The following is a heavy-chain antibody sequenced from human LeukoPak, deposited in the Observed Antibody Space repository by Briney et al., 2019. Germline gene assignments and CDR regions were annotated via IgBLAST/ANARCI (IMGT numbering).Heavy chain of an antibody. V-gene: IGHV1-18*01. CDR3: ARVYNNEYFDY. CDR1: GYTLTRYG. J-gene: IGHJ4*02. CDR2: LSAYNGNP. D-gene: IGHD3-10*01. Sequence: AASVTVSCKASGYTLTRYGISWVRQAPGQGLEWMGWLSAYNGNPNYAQKLQGRVTMTTDTSTSTAYMELRSLRSDDTAVYYCARVYNNEYFDYWGQGTLVTVSS.